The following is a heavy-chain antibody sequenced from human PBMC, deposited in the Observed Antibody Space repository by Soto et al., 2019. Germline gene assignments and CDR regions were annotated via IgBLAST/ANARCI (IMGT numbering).Heavy chain of an antibody. CDR1: GFTFSSYA. D-gene: IGHD3-22*01. CDR3: AKGTGEVGSYYYDSSGYQNPEYFQH. CDR2: ISGSGGST. J-gene: IGHJ1*01. V-gene: IGHV3-23*01. Sequence: PGGSLRLSCAASGFTFSSYAMSWVRQAPGKGLEWVSAISGSGGSTYYADSVKGRFTISRDNSKNTLYLQMNSLRAEDTAVYYCAKGTGEVGSYYYDSSGYQNPEYFQHWGQGTLVTVSS.